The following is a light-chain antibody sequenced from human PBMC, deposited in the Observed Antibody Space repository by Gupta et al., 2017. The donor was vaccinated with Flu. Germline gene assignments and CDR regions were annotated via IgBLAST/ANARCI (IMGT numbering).Light chain of an antibody. V-gene: IGKV4-1*01. J-gene: IGKJ4*01. CDR3: QQCLDGLN. CDR1: QSVLYSFNNKNY. Sequence: DTVMTQSPASLSVSLGERATINCKSSQSVLYSFNNKNYLNWYQQKPGQPPKLLIHWASIRESGVPDRFSGSGSGTDFTLTISSLQAEDVAVYYCQQCLDGLNFGGGTKVEIK. CDR2: WAS.